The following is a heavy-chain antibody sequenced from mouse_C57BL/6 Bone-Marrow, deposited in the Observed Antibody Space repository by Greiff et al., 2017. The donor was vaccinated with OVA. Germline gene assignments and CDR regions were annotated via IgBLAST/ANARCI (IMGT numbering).Heavy chain of an antibody. J-gene: IGHJ2*01. CDR1: GFTFTNYY. CDR2: IRNKPNGSTT. D-gene: IGHD1-1*01. Sequence: EVMLVESGGGLVQPGDSLSLSCAASGFTFTNYYMSWVRQPPGKALEWLAFIRNKPNGSTTEYSASVKGRFTISRDNSQSILYLQMNALIAEDSATYYCARYKGRVAVDYFDYWGKGTALTVSS. V-gene: IGHV7-3*01. CDR3: ARYKGRVAVDYFDY.